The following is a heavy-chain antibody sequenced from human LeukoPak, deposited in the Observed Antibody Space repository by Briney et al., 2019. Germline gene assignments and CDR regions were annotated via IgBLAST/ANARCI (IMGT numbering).Heavy chain of an antibody. D-gene: IGHD2-2*01. CDR2: MYYSGST. J-gene: IGHJ6*03. CDR3: ARDLLNHIVPYYYMDV. CDR1: GGSISSSSYY. Sequence: ASETLSLTCTVSGGSISSSSYYWGWIRQPPGKGLEWIGSMYYSGSTYYNPPLKSRVTISVDTSKNQFSLKLSSVTAADTAVYYCARDLLNHIVPYYYMDVWGKGTTVTVSS. V-gene: IGHV4-39*07.